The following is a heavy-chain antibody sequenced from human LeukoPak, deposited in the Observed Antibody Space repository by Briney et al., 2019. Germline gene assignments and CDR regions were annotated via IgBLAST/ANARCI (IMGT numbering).Heavy chain of an antibody. CDR2: INHSGST. V-gene: IGHV4-34*01. Sequence: SETLSLTCGIYGGSFSGYYWSWIRQSPRKGLEWIGEINHSGSTNYNPSLKSRVTISVDTSKNQFSQKLNSVTAADTAVYYCARHPFYYDSSGFLQLDDLDFWGRGILVTVSS. J-gene: IGHJ4*02. D-gene: IGHD3-22*01. CDR3: ARHPFYYDSSGFLQLDDLDF. CDR1: GGSFSGYY.